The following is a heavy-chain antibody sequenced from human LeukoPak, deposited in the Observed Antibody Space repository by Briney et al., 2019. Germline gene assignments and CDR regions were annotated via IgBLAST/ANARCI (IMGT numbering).Heavy chain of an antibody. CDR1: GGSISSYY. D-gene: IGHD3-10*01. V-gene: IGHV4-59*01. CDR2: IYYSGST. CDR3: ARDPAGGSGSYYFDY. J-gene: IGHJ4*02. Sequence: SETLSLTCTVSGGSISSYYWSWIRQPPGKGLEWIGYIYYSGSTNYNPSLKSRVTISVDTSKNQFSLKLSSVTAADTAVYYCARDPAGGSGSYYFDYWGQGTLVTVSS.